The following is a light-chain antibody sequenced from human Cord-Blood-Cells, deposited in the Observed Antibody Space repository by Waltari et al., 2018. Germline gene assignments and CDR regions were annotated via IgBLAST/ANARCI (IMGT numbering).Light chain of an antibody. V-gene: IGKV3-15*01. CDR2: GSS. CDR1: QSVSSN. J-gene: IGKJ1*01. Sequence: EIVMTQSPATLSVSPGERATLSYRASQSVSSNLAWYQQKPGQAPRLLIYGSSTSATGIPARFSGSGSGTEFTLTISSLQSEDFAVCYCQQYNNWPTFGPGTKVEIK. CDR3: QQYNNWPT.